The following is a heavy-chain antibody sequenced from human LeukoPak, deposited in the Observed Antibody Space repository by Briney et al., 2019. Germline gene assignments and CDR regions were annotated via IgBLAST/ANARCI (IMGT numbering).Heavy chain of an antibody. CDR2: ISYDGSNK. J-gene: IGHJ5*02. CDR3: ARARYYDILTEFDP. D-gene: IGHD3-9*01. CDR1: GFTFSSYA. V-gene: IGHV3-30*14. Sequence: QPGGSLRLSCAASGFTFSSYAMHWVRQAPGKGLEWVAVISYDGSNKYYADSVKGRFTISRDNSKNTLYLQMGSLRAEDMAVYYCARARYYDILTEFDPWGQGTLVTVSS.